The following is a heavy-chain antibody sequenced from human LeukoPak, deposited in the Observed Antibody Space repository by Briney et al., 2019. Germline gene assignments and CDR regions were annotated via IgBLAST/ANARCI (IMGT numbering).Heavy chain of an antibody. J-gene: IGHJ4*02. CDR2: IYTSGST. D-gene: IGHD6-13*01. CDR3: ASVGAAAGTLDY. CDR1: GGSISSYY. Sequence: SETLSLTCTVSGGSISSYYWSWIRQPAGKGLEWIGRIYTSGSTNYNPSLKSRVTMSVDTSKNQFSLKLSSVTAADTAVYYCASVGAAAGTLDYWGQGTLVTVSS. V-gene: IGHV4-4*07.